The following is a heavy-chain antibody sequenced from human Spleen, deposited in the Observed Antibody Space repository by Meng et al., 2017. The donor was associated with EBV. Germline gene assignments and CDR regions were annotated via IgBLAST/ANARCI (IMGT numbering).Heavy chain of an antibody. D-gene: IGHD3-10*01. CDR2: IYWDDDK. J-gene: IGHJ4*02. CDR1: GFSLSTSGVG. V-gene: IGHV2-5*02. Sequence: QITVKESGPTWVKRTXTLTLTGAFSGFSLSTSGVGVGWIRPPPGKALEWLALIYWDDDKRYSPSLKSRLTITKDTSKNQVVLTMTNMDPVDTATYYCAHNSHYYGSGSYYWWGQGTLVTVSS. CDR3: AHNSHYYGSGSYYW.